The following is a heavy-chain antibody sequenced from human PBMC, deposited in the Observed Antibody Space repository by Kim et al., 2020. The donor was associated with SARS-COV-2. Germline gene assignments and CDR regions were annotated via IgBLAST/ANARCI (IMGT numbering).Heavy chain of an antibody. CDR3: ARHYSSSFGLYFDY. D-gene: IGHD6-13*01. J-gene: IGHJ4*02. Sequence: TPAITSQGTISLDTSKNQFSLKLRSVTAADTAVYYCARHYSSSFGLYFDYWGQGTLVTVSS. V-gene: IGHV4-59*08.